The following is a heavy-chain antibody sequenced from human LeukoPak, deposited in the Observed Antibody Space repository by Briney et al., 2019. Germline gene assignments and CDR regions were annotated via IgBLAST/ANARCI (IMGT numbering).Heavy chain of an antibody. D-gene: IGHD3-22*01. J-gene: IGHJ4*02. CDR1: GFTFSSYA. V-gene: IGHV3-23*01. CDR2: ISGSGGST. Sequence: GGSLRLSCAASGFTFSSYAMSWVRQAPGKGLEWVSAISGSGGSTYYADSVKGRFTISRDTSKNTLYLQMNSLRAEDTAVYYCARDTTYYYDSSCYYATVYFDYCVQGTQVTVSS. CDR3: ARDTTYYYDSSCYYATVYFDY.